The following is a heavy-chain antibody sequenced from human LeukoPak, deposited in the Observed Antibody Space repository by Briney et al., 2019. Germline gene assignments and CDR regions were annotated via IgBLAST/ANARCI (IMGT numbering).Heavy chain of an antibody. Sequence: SETLSLTCSVSGDPLSPYYWNWIRQTPEKGLEWIGYVYSTGSTYYNPSLKSRVTISVDTSKNQFSLNLKSVTAADAAVYYCSRAKGGSYGFNFESWGQGTRVSVSS. V-gene: IGHV4-59*12. CDR2: VYSTGST. J-gene: IGHJ4*02. CDR1: GDPLSPYY. D-gene: IGHD1-26*01. CDR3: SRAKGGSYGFNFES.